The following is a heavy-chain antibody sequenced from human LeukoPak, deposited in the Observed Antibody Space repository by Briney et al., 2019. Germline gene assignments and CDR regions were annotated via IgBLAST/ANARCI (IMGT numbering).Heavy chain of an antibody. Sequence: GGSLRLSCAASGFTFSSYSMNWVRQAPGKGLEWDSAISGSGGSTYYADSVKGRFTISRDNSKNTLYLQMTSLRAEDTAVYYCAKDRLYLWFGELSSFAFDIWGQGTMVTVSS. CDR3: AKDRLYLWFGELSSFAFDI. CDR2: ISGSGGST. D-gene: IGHD3-10*01. CDR1: GFTFSSYS. V-gene: IGHV3-23*01. J-gene: IGHJ3*02.